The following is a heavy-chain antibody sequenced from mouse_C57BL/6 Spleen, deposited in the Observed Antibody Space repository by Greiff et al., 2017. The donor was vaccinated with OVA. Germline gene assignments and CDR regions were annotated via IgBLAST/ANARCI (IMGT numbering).Heavy chain of an antibody. CDR2: IDPSDSYT. CDR3: ARPGRTVYYAMDY. Sequence: QVQLQQPGAELVMPGASVKLSCKASGYTFTSYWMHWVKQRPGQGLEWIGEIDPSDSYTNYNQKFKGKSTLTVDKSSSTAYMQLSSLTSEDSAVYYCARPGRTVYYAMDYWGQGTSVTVSS. CDR1: GYTFTSYW. V-gene: IGHV1-69*01. J-gene: IGHJ4*01. D-gene: IGHD3-3*01.